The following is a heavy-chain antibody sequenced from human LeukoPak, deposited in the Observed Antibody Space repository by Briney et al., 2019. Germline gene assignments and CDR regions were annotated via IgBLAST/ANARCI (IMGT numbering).Heavy chain of an antibody. CDR1: GFTFSSHE. CDR3: ARDGKGIGVAGINY. J-gene: IGHJ4*02. D-gene: IGHD6-19*01. CDR2: ISSSGYTI. Sequence: GGSLRLSCAASGFTFSSHEMNWVRQAPGKGLEWVSYISSSGYTIYYADSVKGRITISRDNAKNSLYLQMNSLRAEDTAVYYCARDGKGIGVAGINYWGQGILVTVSS. V-gene: IGHV3-48*03.